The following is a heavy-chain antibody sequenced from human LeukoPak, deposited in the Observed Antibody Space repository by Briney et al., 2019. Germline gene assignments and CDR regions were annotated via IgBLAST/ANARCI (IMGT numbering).Heavy chain of an antibody. CDR3: ARGGDGYNFYNWFDP. J-gene: IGHJ5*02. D-gene: IGHD5-24*01. V-gene: IGHV6-1*01. CDR2: TYYRSKWYN. Sequence: SQTLSLTCVISGDGVSSNSAVWNWIRQSPSRGLEWLGRTYYRSKWYNDYAVSVKSRITINSDTSKNQFSLQLNSVTPEDTAVYYCARGGDGYNFYNWFDPWGQGTLVIVSS. CDR1: GDGVSSNSAV.